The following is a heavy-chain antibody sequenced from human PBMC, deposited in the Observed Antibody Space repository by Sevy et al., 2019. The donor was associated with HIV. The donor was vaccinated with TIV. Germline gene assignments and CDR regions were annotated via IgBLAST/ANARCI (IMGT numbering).Heavy chain of an antibody. V-gene: IGHV3-21*01. CDR1: GFTFSNYN. J-gene: IGHJ4*02. Sequence: GGSLRLSCAASGFTFSNYNMNWVRQAPGKGLEWVSSITSSSDYIYDADSVKGRFTISRDNAKNSLYLQMISLRAEDMAVYYCARDRRTLNYYASSGYNYYFDYWGQGTLVTVSS. D-gene: IGHD3-22*01. CDR2: ITSSSDYI. CDR3: ARDRRTLNYYASSGYNYYFDY.